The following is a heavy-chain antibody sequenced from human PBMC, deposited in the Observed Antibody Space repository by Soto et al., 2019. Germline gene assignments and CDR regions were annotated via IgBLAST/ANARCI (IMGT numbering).Heavy chain of an antibody. CDR2: IYYSGST. J-gene: IGHJ6*02. CDR3: ARDSVYRSRGYYYGMDV. CDR1: VGSISSGGYY. D-gene: IGHD2-8*01. V-gene: IGHV4-31*03. Sequence: QVKLQESGPGLVKPSQTLSLTCTVSVGSISSGGYYWSWIRQHPGKGLEWIGYIYYSGSTYYNPSLTSRLTISVDTSKNQSSLKLSSVTAADTAAYYCARDSVYRSRGYYYGMDVWGQGTTVTVSS.